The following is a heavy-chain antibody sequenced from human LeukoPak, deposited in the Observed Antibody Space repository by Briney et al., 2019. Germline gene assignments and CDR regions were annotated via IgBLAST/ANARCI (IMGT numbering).Heavy chain of an antibody. J-gene: IGHJ6*03. CDR2: IYYSGST. CDR1: GGSISSYY. V-gene: IGHV4-59*08. Sequence: SETLSLTCTVSGGSISSYYWSWIRQPPGKGLEWIGYIYYSGSTNYNPSLKSRVTISVDTSKNQFSLKLSSVTAADTAVYYCARAVYYDFWSGYSWPINYYYYYMDVWGKGTTVTVSS. D-gene: IGHD3-3*01. CDR3: ARAVYYDFWSGYSWPINYYYYYMDV.